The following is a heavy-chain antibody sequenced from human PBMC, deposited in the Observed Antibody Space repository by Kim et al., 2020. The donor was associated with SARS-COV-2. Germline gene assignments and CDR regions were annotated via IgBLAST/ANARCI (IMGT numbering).Heavy chain of an antibody. CDR3: ARGVDGSGSYLFDP. D-gene: IGHD3-10*01. J-gene: IGHJ5*02. CDR1: GFTFSSYW. Sequence: GGSLRLSCAASGFTFSSYWMHWVRQAPGKGLVWVSRINSDGSSRTYADSVKGRFTISRDNAKNTLYLQMNSLRAEDTAVYYCARGVDGSGSYLFDPWGEGTLVTLSP. CDR2: INSDGSSR. V-gene: IGHV3-74*01.